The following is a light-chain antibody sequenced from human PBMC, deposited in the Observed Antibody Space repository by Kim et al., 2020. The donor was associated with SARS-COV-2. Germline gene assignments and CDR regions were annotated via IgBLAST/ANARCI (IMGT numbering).Light chain of an antibody. Sequence: PGERASLSCRASQSVSSYLAWYQQKPGQAPRLLIYDASNRATGIPARFSGSGSGTDFTLTISSLEPEDFAVYYCQQRSNWPPWTFGQGTKVDIK. CDR2: DAS. J-gene: IGKJ1*01. V-gene: IGKV3-11*01. CDR1: QSVSSY. CDR3: QQRSNWPPWT.